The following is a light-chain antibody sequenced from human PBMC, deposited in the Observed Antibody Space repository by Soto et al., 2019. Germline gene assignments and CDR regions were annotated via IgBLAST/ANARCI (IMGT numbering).Light chain of an antibody. CDR2: RAS. CDR3: QQYYRYAYT. Sequence: DIQMTQSPSALSASVGDSVTITCRADENINTWLAWFQQKPGTAPKLLIYRASNLQSGVPSRFSGSGSGTDFTLTINRLQPDDFATYYCQQYYRYAYTFGQGTKLEIK. V-gene: IGKV1-5*03. J-gene: IGKJ2*01. CDR1: ENINTW.